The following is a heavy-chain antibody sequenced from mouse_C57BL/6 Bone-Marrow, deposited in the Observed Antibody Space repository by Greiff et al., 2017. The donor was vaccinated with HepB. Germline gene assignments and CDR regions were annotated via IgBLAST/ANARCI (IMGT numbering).Heavy chain of an antibody. J-gene: IGHJ1*03. Sequence: EVMLVESGGGLVQPGGSLSLSCAASGFTFTDYYMSWVRQPPGKALEWLGFIRNKANGYTTEYSASVKGRFTISRDNSQSILYLQMNALRASDSATYYCARYPYYYGSSPWYFDVWGTGTTVTVSS. CDR2: IRNKANGYTT. CDR3: ARYPYYYGSSPWYFDV. D-gene: IGHD1-1*01. CDR1: GFTFTDYY. V-gene: IGHV7-3*01.